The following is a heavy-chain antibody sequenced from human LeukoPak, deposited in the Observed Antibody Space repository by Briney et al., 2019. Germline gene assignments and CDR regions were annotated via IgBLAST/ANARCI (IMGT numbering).Heavy chain of an antibody. J-gene: IGHJ4*02. CDR3: AKAGRLQAVAGWIDY. CDR1: GFSFDDYA. D-gene: IGHD6-19*01. Sequence: GRSLRLSCAASGFSFDDYAMHWVRQAPGKGLEWVSGISWNSGSIGYADSVKGRFTISRDNSKNTLYLQMNSLRAEDTAIYYCAKAGRLQAVAGWIDYWGQGTLVTVS. CDR2: ISWNSGSI. V-gene: IGHV3-9*01.